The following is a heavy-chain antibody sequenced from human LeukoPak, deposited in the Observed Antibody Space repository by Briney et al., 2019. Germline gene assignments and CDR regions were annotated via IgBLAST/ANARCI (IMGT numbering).Heavy chain of an antibody. CDR2: INPSGSRT. Sequence: GASVKVSCKASGYTFTSHYMHWVRQAPGQGLEWMGIINPSGSRTSYAQKFQGRVTMTRDTSTSVVYMELSSLRSEDTAVYYCARVGHPPTGERDLYEAFDIWGQGTMVTVSS. J-gene: IGHJ3*02. CDR3: ARVGHPPTGERDLYEAFDI. CDR1: GYTFTSHY. V-gene: IGHV1-46*01. D-gene: IGHD1-1*01.